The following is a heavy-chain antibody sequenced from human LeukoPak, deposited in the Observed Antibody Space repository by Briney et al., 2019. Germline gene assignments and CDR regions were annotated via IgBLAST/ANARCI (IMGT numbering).Heavy chain of an antibody. CDR1: GYTFPSYG. D-gene: IGHD3-3*01. J-gene: IGHJ4*02. CDR2: ISAYNGNT. Sequence: ASVKVSCKASGYTFPSYGISWVRQAPGQGLEWMGWISAYNGNTNYAQKLQGRVTMTTDTSTSTAYMELKSLRSDDTAVYYCARAGTYDFWSGYLRGHFDYWGQGTLVTVSS. V-gene: IGHV1-18*01. CDR3: ARAGTYDFWSGYLRGHFDY.